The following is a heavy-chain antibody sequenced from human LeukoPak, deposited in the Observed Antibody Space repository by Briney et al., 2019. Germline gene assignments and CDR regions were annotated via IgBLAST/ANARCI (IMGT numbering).Heavy chain of an antibody. D-gene: IGHD3-16*01. J-gene: IGHJ6*02. CDR1: GGSRINAGW. V-gene: IGHV4-4*02. CDR2: IFHSGNT. Sequence: SGTPSLTCDVSGGSRINAGWWSWVRQPPGKGLEWIGEIFHSGNTKYNPSLESRVTISVDKSNHQFTLEMKSVTAADTAIYYCARDLGYYYGLDIWSRGTTVTVSS. CDR3: ARDLGYYYGLDI.